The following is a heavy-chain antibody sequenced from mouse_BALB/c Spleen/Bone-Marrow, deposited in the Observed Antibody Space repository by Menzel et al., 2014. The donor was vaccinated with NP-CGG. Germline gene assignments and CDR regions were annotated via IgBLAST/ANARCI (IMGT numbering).Heavy chain of an antibody. CDR2: IYPYNGGT. D-gene: IGHD1-1*01. CDR3: ARSDYYGSSYKAWFTY. J-gene: IGHJ3*01. V-gene: IGHV1-18*01. Sequence: EVQLQQSGPELVKPGTSMKISCKASGYSFTGYTMNWVKQSHGKNLEWIGPIYPYNGGTTYNQKFKGKATFTIDKASSTAYMELLSLTSEDSAVYYCARSDYYGSSYKAWFTYWGQGTLVTVSA. CDR1: GYSFTGYT.